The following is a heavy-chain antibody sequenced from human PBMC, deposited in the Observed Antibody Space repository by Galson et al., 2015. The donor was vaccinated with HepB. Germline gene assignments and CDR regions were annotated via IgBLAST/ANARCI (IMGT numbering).Heavy chain of an antibody. CDR2: ISSSSSYI. CDR3: ARDRGGAAAGIVGD. V-gene: IGHV3-21*01. CDR1: GFTFSSYS. Sequence: SLRLSCAASGFTFSSYSMNWVRQAPGKGLEWVSSISSSSSYIYYADSVKGRFTISRDNAKNSLYLQMNSLRAEDTAVYYCARDRGGAAAGIVGDWGQGTLVTVSS. D-gene: IGHD6-13*01. J-gene: IGHJ4*02.